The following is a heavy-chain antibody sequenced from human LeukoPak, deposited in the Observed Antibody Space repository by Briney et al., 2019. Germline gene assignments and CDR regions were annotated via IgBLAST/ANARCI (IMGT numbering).Heavy chain of an antibody. J-gene: IGHJ4*02. CDR3: ARDRYGDGFAHLDY. V-gene: IGHV1-2*02. D-gene: IGHD5-24*01. Sequence: ASVKVSCKASGYTFTGYYLHWVRQAPGQGLEWMGWINPNSGGTNYAQKFQGRVTMTRDTSISTAYMELSRLTSDDTAVYYCARDRYGDGFAHLDYWGQGALVTVSS. CDR2: INPNSGGT. CDR1: GYTFTGYY.